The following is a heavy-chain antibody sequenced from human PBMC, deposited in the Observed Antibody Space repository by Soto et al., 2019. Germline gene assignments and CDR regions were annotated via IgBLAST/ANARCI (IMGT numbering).Heavy chain of an antibody. CDR2: ISYDGSNK. J-gene: IGHJ6*02. V-gene: IGHV3-30*18. CDR1: GFTFSSYG. Sequence: QVQLVESGGGVVQPGRSLRLSCAASGFTFSSYGMHWVRQAPGKGLEWVAVISYDGSNKYYADSVKGRFTISRDNSKNTLYLQMNSLRAEDTAVYYCANGVPWGQNYYYYYGMDVWGQGTTVTVSS. D-gene: IGHD1-26*01. CDR3: ANGVPWGQNYYYYYGMDV.